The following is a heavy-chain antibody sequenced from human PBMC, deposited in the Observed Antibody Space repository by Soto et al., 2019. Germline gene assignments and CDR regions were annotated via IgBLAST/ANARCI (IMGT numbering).Heavy chain of an antibody. J-gene: IGHJ1*01. V-gene: IGHV4-31*03. CDR3: ARGVLA. CDR1: GGSIRSSTYY. CDR2: ISSSGST. Sequence: PSETLSLTCTVSGGSIRSSTYYWTWIRQHPGKGLEWIGYISSSGSTHYNPSLKSRVTMSVDTSKNQFSLNLSSVTAADTAVYYCARGVLAWGQGTLVTVSS.